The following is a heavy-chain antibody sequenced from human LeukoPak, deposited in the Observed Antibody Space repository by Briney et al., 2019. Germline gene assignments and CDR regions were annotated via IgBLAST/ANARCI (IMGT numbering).Heavy chain of an antibody. D-gene: IGHD1-26*01. CDR1: GGSISSYY. CDR3: ARESGSYYYNGMDV. V-gene: IGHV4-59*01. J-gene: IGHJ6*02. Sequence: SETLSRTCTVSGGSISSYYWSWIRQPPGKGLEWIGDISNSGSTNYNLSLKSRVTISVDTSKNQFSLKLSSVTAADTAVYYCARESGSYYYNGMDVWGQGTTVTVSS. CDR2: ISNSGST.